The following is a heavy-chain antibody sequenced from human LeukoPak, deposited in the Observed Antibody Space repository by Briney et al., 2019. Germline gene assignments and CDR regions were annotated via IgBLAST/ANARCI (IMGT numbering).Heavy chain of an antibody. V-gene: IGHV4-34*01. CDR1: GGSFSGYY. D-gene: IGHD3-16*01. CDR2: INHSGST. Sequence: PSETLSLTCAVYGGSFSGYYWSWIRQPPGKGLEWIGEINHSGSTNYNPSLKSRVTISVDTSKNQFSLKLSSVTAADTAVYYCARVRGLRLGELRAMRPRYFVYWGQGTLVTVSS. CDR3: ARVRGLRLGELRAMRPRYFVY. J-gene: IGHJ4*02.